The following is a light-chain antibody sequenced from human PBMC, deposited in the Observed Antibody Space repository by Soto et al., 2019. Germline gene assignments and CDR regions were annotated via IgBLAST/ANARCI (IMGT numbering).Light chain of an antibody. J-gene: IGKJ1*01. CDR1: QSINSW. CDR3: QRYNAFSQT. Sequence: DIQMTQSPSTLSASVGDRVTITCRASQSINSWVAWYQQQPGKAPKVLIYDASSLASGVPSRFSGSGSGTEFTLTIGRLQPDDFATYYCQRYNAFSQTFGQGTKVDI. V-gene: IGKV1-5*01. CDR2: DAS.